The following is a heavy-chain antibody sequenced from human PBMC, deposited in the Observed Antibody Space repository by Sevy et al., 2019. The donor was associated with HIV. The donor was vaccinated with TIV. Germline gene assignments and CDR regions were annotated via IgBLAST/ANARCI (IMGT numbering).Heavy chain of an antibody. J-gene: IGHJ6*02. V-gene: IGHV3-30-3*01. CDR2: ISYDGGDK. CDR1: GFAFSNYYA. CDR3: ARPRANYVDHYFFYAMDV. Sequence: GGSLRLSCAASGFAFSNYYAMHWVRQAPGKGLEWVALISYDGGDKYYADSVKGRFTVSRDDFKNTLFLQMNSLPTEDTAVYYCARPRANYVDHYFFYAMDVWGQGTTVTVSS. D-gene: IGHD4-17*01.